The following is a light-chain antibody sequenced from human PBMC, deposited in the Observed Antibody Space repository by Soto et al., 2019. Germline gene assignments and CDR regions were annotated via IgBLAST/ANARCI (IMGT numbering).Light chain of an antibody. CDR1: QRVGYY. CDR2: DAS. Sequence: EIVLTQSPATLSLSPGERAALLCRASQRVGYYVAWYQQKPGQAPKLLIYDASTSASGIPARFSGSGAATEFTLTTRSLQYEDFAVYYCQQYNNWCPITFGQGTRLEI. J-gene: IGKJ5*01. V-gene: IGKV3D-15*01. CDR3: QQYNNWCPIT.